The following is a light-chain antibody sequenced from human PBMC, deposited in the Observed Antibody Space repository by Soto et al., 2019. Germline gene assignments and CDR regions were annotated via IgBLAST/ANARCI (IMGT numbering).Light chain of an antibody. Sequence: QPVLTQPPSVSGAPGQRVTISCTGISSNIGAGYDVHWYQQLPGTAPKLLIYGNSNRPSGVPDRFSGSKSGTSASLAITGLQAEDEADYYCQSYDSSLSGSMVFGTGTKVTVL. CDR2: GNS. CDR1: SSNIGAGYD. CDR3: QSYDSSLSGSMV. V-gene: IGLV1-40*01. J-gene: IGLJ1*01.